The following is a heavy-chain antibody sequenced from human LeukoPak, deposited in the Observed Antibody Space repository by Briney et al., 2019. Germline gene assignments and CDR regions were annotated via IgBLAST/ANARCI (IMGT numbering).Heavy chain of an antibody. CDR2: IYYSGST. J-gene: IGHJ5*02. D-gene: IGHD2-15*01. V-gene: IGHV4-59*12. CDR3: ARKIVVVVAATNWFDP. Sequence: SETLSLTCTVSGGSISSYYWSWIRRPPGKGLEWIGYIYYSGSTNYNPSLKSRVTISVDTSKNQFSLKLSSVTAADTAVYYCARKIVVVVAATNWFDPWGQGTLVTVSS. CDR1: GGSISSYY.